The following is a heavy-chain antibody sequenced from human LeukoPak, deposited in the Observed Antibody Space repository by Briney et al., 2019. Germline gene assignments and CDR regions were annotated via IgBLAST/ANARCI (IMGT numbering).Heavy chain of an antibody. V-gene: IGHV1-69*06. Sequence: ASVKVSCKASGGTFSSHSVSWVRQAPGPGLEWMGRIIPIFGAANYAQKFQGRVTITADKSTSTAYMELSSLRSEDTAVYYCARDSMAGATKYYFDYWGQGTLVTVSS. CDR3: ARDSMAGATKYYFDY. J-gene: IGHJ4*02. CDR2: IIPIFGAA. CDR1: GGTFSSHS. D-gene: IGHD1-26*01.